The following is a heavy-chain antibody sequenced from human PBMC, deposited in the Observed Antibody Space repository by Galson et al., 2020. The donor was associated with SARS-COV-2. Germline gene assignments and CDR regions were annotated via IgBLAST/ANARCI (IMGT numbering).Heavy chain of an antibody. CDR3: RAADNGFDV. J-gene: IGHJ3*01. D-gene: IGHD6-25*01. V-gene: IGHV3-7*01. Sequence: GGSLRLSCSVSGFTFSNYWMSWVRPAPGKGLEWVANIKQDGSDKYYVATVRGRFTISRDNAKNSLYLQMNSLRAEDTALYYCRAADNGFDVWGQGTMVTVSS. CDR2: IKQDGSDK. CDR1: GFTFSNYW.